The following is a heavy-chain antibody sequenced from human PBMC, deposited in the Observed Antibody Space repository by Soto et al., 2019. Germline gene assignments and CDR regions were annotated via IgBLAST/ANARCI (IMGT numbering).Heavy chain of an antibody. CDR2: MNPNSGNT. CDR1: GYTFTSYD. J-gene: IGHJ6*02. Sequence: ASVKVSCKASGYTFTSYDINCVRHATGQGLEWMGWMNPNSGNTGYAQKFQGRVTMTTNPSINTAYMEMSSLRSVDTATSYCARIGAGGGYYGMDVWGQGTTVTVSS. CDR3: ARIGAGGGYYGMDV. V-gene: IGHV1-8*01. D-gene: IGHD6-25*01.